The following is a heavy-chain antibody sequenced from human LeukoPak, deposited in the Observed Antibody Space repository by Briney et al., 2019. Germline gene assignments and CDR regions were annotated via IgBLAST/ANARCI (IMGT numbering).Heavy chain of an antibody. CDR3: AKARPVAGDY. V-gene: IGHV3-23*01. CDR2: ISNSGVTT. J-gene: IGHJ4*02. Sequence: PGGSLRLFCAASGFTFSNYAMTWVRQAPGKGLEWVSVISNSGVTTYYADSVKGRFTISRDNSINTLYLQMNSLRAEDTAVYYCAKARPVAGDYWGQGTLVTVSS. CDR1: GFTFSNYA. D-gene: IGHD4-23*01.